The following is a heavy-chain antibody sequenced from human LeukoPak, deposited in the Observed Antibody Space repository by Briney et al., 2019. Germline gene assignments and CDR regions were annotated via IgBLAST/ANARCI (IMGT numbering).Heavy chain of an antibody. V-gene: IGHV3-30-3*01. CDR2: ISYDGSNK. J-gene: IGHJ4*02. CDR1: GFTFSSYA. CDR3: ARDHDPYGDYTYFDY. Sequence: GSLRLSCAASGFTFSSYAMHWVRQAPGKGLEWVAVISYDGSNKYYADSVKGRFTISRDNSKNTLYLQMNSLRAEDTAVYYCARDHDPYGDYTYFDYWGQGTLVTVSS. D-gene: IGHD4-17*01.